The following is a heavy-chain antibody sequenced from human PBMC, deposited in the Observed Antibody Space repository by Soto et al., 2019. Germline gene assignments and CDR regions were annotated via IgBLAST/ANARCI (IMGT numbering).Heavy chain of an antibody. CDR1: GFPFSSYG. D-gene: IGHD6-19*01. V-gene: IGHV3-33*01. CDR2: IWYDGSNK. J-gene: IGHJ4*02. CDR3: ARSGG. Sequence: QVQLVESGGGVVQPGRSLRLSCAASGFPFSSYGMHWVRQAPGKWLEWVAVIWYDGSNKYYADSVKGRFTISRDNSKNTLYLQMNSLRAEDTAVYYCARSGGWGQGTLVTVSS.